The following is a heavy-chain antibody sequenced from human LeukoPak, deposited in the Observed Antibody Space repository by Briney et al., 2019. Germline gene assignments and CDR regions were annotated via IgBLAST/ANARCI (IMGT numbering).Heavy chain of an antibody. CDR1: GDSVSSKSAA. V-gene: IGHV6-1*01. CDR3: AREPRLAARGYNWFDP. D-gene: IGHD6-6*01. Sequence: SQTLSLTCAISGDSVSSKSAAWDWIRQSPSRGLEWLGSTYYRSKWYNDYAISVKSRITINPDTSKNQFSLQLNSVTPEDTAVYYCAREPRLAARGYNWFDPWGQGTLVTVSS. CDR2: TYYRSKWYN. J-gene: IGHJ5*02.